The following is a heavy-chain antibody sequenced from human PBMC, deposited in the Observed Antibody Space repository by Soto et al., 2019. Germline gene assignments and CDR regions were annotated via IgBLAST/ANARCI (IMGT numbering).Heavy chain of an antibody. CDR2: IHNSGAT. Sequence: GGSLRLSCAASGFNVKATYMTWVRQAPGEGLEWVSVIHNSGATYYADSVKGRFTISKDNSKNTVYLQMSSLRAEDTAMYYCAREYSYSYPAWGQGTLVTVSS. V-gene: IGHV3-53*01. CDR1: GFNVKATY. J-gene: IGHJ1*01. D-gene: IGHD2-21*01. CDR3: AREYSYSYPA.